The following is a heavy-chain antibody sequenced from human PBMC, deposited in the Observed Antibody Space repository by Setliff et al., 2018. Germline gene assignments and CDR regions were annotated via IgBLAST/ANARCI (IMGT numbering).Heavy chain of an antibody. V-gene: IGHV2-70*11. CDR1: GFSLTTSGAC. Sequence: SGPTLVNPTQTLTLTCIFSGFSLTTSGACVTWIRQPPGKALEWLARVDWDGDKYYNTSLRTRLTLSKDTSKNQVFLTMTNMDPVDTATYYCARSRYELPHYYFDYWGQGSPVTVSS. CDR2: VDWDGDK. D-gene: IGHD1-7*01. J-gene: IGHJ4*02. CDR3: ARSRYELPHYYFDY.